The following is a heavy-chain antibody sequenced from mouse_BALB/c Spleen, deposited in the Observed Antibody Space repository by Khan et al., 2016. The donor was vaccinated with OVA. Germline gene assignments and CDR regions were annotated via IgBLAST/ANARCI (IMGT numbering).Heavy chain of an antibody. CDR1: GYTFTDYY. J-gene: IGHJ2*01. V-gene: IGHV1-76*01. Sequence: VQLQEAGAELARPGASVKLSCKASGYTFTDYYINWVKQRTGQGLEWIGEIYTGSGNTYYNEKFKDKATLTADKSYSTAYMQLSSLTSAYSAIYFCARVDYWGQGSTLTVSS. CDR3: ARVDY. CDR2: IYTGSGNT.